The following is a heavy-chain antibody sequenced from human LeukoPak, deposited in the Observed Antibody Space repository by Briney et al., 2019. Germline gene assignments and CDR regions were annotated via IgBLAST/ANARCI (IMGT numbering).Heavy chain of an antibody. D-gene: IGHD5-24*01. J-gene: IGHJ4*02. CDR2: INPNSGGT. CDR3: APEAGYNYDY. Sequence: ASVKVSCKASGYRFTDFHIHWVRQAPGQGLEWMGWINPNSGGTNYAQKFQGRVTMTRDTSISTAYMELSRLRSDDTAMYYCAPEAGYNYDYWGQGTLVTVSS. CDR1: GYRFTDFH. V-gene: IGHV1-2*02.